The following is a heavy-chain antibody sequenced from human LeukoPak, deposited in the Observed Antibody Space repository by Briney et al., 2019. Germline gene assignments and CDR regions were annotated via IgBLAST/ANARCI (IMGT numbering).Heavy chain of an antibody. CDR1: GGSISSYY. Sequence: KPSETLSLTCTVPGGSISSYYWSWIRQPAGKGLEWIARIYTSGSTNYNPSLKSRVTMSVDTSKNQFSLKLSSVTAADTAVYYCARGPYYYDSSGYYYYFDYWGQGTLVTVSS. CDR2: IYTSGST. D-gene: IGHD3-22*01. CDR3: ARGPYYYDSSGYYYYFDY. V-gene: IGHV4-4*07. J-gene: IGHJ4*02.